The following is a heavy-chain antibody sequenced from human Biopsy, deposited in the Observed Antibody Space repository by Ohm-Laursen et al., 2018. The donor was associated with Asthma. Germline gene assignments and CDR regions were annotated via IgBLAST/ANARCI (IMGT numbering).Heavy chain of an antibody. CDR2: INAGNGNT. CDR1: GGTFGNYA. Sequence: SVKVSCKASGGTFGNYAISWVRQAPGQRLEWMGWINAGNGNTKYSQKFQGRVTITRDTSASTAYMDLSSLRSEDTAVYYCARVSITPGAFDIWGQGTMVTVSS. CDR3: ARVSITPGAFDI. D-gene: IGHD3-10*01. V-gene: IGHV1-3*01. J-gene: IGHJ3*02.